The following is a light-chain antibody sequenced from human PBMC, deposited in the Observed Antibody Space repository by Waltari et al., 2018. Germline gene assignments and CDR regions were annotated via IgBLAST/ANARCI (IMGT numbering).Light chain of an antibody. CDR3: QHYVRLPVT. J-gene: IGKJ1*01. Sequence: EIVLTQSPGTLSLSPRETATLSTSASQSVGRTLAWYQQKPGQAPRLLIYAASTRAPGIPDRFSGSGSGTDFRLTISRVEPEDFAVYYCQHYVRLPVTFGQGTTVELK. V-gene: IGKV3-20*01. CDR2: AAS. CDR1: QSVGRT.